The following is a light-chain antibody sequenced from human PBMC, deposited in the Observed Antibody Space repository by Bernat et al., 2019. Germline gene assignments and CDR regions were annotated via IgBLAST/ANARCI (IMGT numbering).Light chain of an antibody. CDR3: QHRRNWTLT. J-gene: IGKJ4*01. CDR1: QSVSSY. CDR2: DAS. V-gene: IGKV3-11*01. Sequence: EILLTQSPATLSLSPGERATLSCRASQSVSSYLAWYHQKPGQPPSLLIYDASNRATGIPARFSGSGSGTDFTLTISSLEPEDFAVYYCQHRRNWTLTCGGGTKVEIK.